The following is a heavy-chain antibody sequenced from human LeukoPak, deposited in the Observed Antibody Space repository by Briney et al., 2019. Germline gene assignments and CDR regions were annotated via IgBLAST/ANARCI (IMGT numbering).Heavy chain of an antibody. J-gene: IGHJ3*02. CDR2: FYHGGST. D-gene: IGHD4/OR15-4a*01. CDR1: GYSISTGYY. CDR3: ARDRAGPDAFNI. V-gene: IGHV4-38-2*02. Sequence: PSETLSLTCTVSGYSISTGYYWDWIRQPPGKGLEWIGTFYHGGSTYYNPSLKSRVTMSVDTSKNQFSLKLSSVTAADTAVYYCARDRAGPDAFNIWGQGTMVTVSS.